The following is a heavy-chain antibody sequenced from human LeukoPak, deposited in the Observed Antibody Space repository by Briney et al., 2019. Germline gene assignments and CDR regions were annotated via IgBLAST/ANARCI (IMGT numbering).Heavy chain of an antibody. J-gene: IGHJ3*02. V-gene: IGHV4-4*07. CDR3: ARDLGYEAFDI. CDR2: IYTSGST. D-gene: IGHD6-13*01. CDR1: GGAISSYY. Sequence: SETLCLTCTVSGGAISSYYWSWIRQPAGKGLEWIGRIYTSGSTNYNPPLKSRVTMSVDTSKNQFSLKLSSVTAADTAVYYCARDLGYEAFDIWGQGTMVTVSS.